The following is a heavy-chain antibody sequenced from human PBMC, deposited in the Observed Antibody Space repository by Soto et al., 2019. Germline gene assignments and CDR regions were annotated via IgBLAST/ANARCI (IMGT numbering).Heavy chain of an antibody. CDR3: AKDRSSTSCYAFDY. J-gene: IGHJ4*02. D-gene: IGHD2-2*01. CDR2: ISGSGGST. CDR1: GFTFSSYA. V-gene: IGHV3-23*01. Sequence: GGSLRLSCAASGFTFSSYAMSWVRQAPGKGLEWVSAISGSGGSTYHADSVKGRFTISRDSSQNTLYLQMNSLRVEDTAVYYCAKDRSSTSCYAFDYWGQGSLVTVSS.